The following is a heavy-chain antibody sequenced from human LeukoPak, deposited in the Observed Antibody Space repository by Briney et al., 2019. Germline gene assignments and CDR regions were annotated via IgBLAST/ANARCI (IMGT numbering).Heavy chain of an antibody. Sequence: SETLSLTCTVSGGSISSRGYYWSWIRQHAGKGLEWIGYIYYRGSTYFNPSLNSRITISVATSKNQFSLTLSSVTAADAAVYFCARTYYDVSTGYPGYYFDYWGQGTLVTVSS. J-gene: IGHJ4*02. CDR1: GGSISSRGYY. CDR2: IYYRGST. V-gene: IGHV4-31*03. D-gene: IGHD3-9*01. CDR3: ARTYYDVSTGYPGYYFDY.